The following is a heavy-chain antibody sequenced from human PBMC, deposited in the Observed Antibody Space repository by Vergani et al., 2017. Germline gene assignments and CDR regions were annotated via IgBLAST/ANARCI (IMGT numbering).Heavy chain of an antibody. CDR3: AXVGTSSNRDYFDY. J-gene: IGHJ4*02. Sequence: QVQLVQSGAEVKKPGASVKVSCKASGYTFTDYFMHWVRQAPGQGLEWMGWINPNSGGTNYAQKFQGRVTMTRDTSISTAYMELSNLRSDDTAMYYCAXVGTSSNRDYFDYWGQGTLVTVYS. D-gene: IGHD2-2*01. V-gene: IGHV1-2*02. CDR2: INPNSGGT. CDR1: GYTFTDYF.